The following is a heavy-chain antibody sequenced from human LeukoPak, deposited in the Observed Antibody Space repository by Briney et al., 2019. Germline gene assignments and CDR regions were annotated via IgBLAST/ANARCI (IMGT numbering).Heavy chain of an antibody. CDR3: ARHEHKAVAGDT. Sequence: SETLFLTCTVSGGSISRSYYYWGWIRQPPGKGLEWVVSVYYSGKTFYSPSLESRITISVDTSKNHFSLRLISVTAADTAMYYCARHEHKAVAGDTWGQGTLVTVSS. J-gene: IGHJ5*02. D-gene: IGHD6-19*01. CDR2: VYYSGKT. V-gene: IGHV4-39*01. CDR1: GGSISRSYYY.